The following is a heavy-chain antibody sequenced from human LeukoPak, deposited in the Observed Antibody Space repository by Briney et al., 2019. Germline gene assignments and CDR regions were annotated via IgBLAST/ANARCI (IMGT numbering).Heavy chain of an antibody. CDR2: IYHSGST. CDR3: ARYGDYEMFDY. Sequence: SDTLSLTCAVSGSSISNNALWGWMRQPPGKGLEWIGYIYHSGSTYYNPSLKSRVTMSADTSKNQFSLKLTSVTAVDTAVYYCARYGDYEMFDYWGQGTLVTVSS. V-gene: IGHV4-28*01. CDR1: GSSISNNAL. J-gene: IGHJ4*02. D-gene: IGHD4-17*01.